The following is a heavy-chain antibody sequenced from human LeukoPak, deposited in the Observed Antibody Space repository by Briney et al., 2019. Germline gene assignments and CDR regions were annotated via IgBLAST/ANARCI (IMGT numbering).Heavy chain of an antibody. Sequence: SETLSLTCAVYGGSFSGYYWSWIRQPPGKGLEWIGEISHSGSTNYNPSLKSRVTISVDTSKNQFSLKLSSVTAADTAVYYCARFCSGGSCYRRYFDYWGQGTLVTVSS. CDR1: GGSFSGYY. J-gene: IGHJ4*02. V-gene: IGHV4-34*01. D-gene: IGHD2-15*01. CDR2: ISHSGST. CDR3: ARFCSGGSCYRRYFDY.